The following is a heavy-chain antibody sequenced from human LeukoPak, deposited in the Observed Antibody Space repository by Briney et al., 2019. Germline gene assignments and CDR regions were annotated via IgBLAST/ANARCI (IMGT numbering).Heavy chain of an antibody. CDR1: GFTFSDYY. CDR3: ARHIDCSSTSCYEYYYYGMDV. Sequence: GGSLRLSCAASGFTFSDYYMSWIRQAPGKGLEWVSYISSSGSTIYCADSVKGRFTISRDNAKNSLYLQMNSLRAEDTAVYYCARHIDCSSTSCYEYYYYGMDVWGQGTTVTVSS. D-gene: IGHD2-2*01. J-gene: IGHJ6*02. CDR2: ISSSGSTI. V-gene: IGHV3-11*01.